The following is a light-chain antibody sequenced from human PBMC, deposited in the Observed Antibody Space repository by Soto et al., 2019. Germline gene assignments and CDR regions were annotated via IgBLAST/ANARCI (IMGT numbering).Light chain of an antibody. V-gene: IGLV2-14*01. CDR1: SSDVGAYNY. CDR3: ISYTTSDTWV. J-gene: IGLJ2*01. CDR2: QVT. Sequence: QSALTQPASVSGSPGQSISISCTGTSSDVGAYNYVSWYQQHPGKAPKLMIYQVTNRPSWVSHRFSGSRSGNTASLTISGLQSEDEADYYCISYTTSDTWVFGGGTKVTVL.